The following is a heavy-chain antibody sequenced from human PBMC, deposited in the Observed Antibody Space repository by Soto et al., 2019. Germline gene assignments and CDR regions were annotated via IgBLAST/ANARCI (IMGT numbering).Heavy chain of an antibody. V-gene: IGHV3-23*01. CDR2: ISGSGGST. Sequence: HPGGSLRLSCAASGFTFSSDAMSWVRQAPGKGLEWVSAISGSGGSTYYADSVKGRFTISRDNSKNTLYLQMNSLRAEDTAVYYFAKDRMFFDDESYFDYGGQGPLVTVPS. CDR1: GFTFSSDA. D-gene: IGHD3-9*01. CDR3: AKDRMFFDDESYFDY. J-gene: IGHJ4*02.